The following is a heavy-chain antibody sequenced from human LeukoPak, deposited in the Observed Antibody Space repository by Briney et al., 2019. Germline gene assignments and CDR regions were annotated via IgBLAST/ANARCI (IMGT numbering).Heavy chain of an antibody. Sequence: GGSLRLSCAASGFTFSSYSMNWVRQAPGKGLGWVSSISSSSSYIYYADSVKGRFTISRDNAKNSLYLQMNSLRAEDTAVYYCARAVGDYDFWSGYLATDDYWGQGTLVTVST. D-gene: IGHD3-3*01. V-gene: IGHV3-21*01. CDR3: ARAVGDYDFWSGYLATDDY. CDR2: ISSSSSYI. CDR1: GFTFSSYS. J-gene: IGHJ4*02.